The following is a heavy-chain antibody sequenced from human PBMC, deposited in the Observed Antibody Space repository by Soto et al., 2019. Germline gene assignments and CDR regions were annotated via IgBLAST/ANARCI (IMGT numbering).Heavy chain of an antibody. CDR1: GGSINNAYW. CDR2: IYHSGST. Sequence: SETLSLTCAVSGGSINNAYWWSWVRQPPGKGLEWIGEIYHSGSTNYNPSIESRVTISMDRSKNQFSLRLTSVTAADTAVYYCARVVYGNYVECWGLGTLVTVSS. V-gene: IGHV4-4*02. CDR3: ARVVYGNYVEC. J-gene: IGHJ4*02. D-gene: IGHD4-17*01.